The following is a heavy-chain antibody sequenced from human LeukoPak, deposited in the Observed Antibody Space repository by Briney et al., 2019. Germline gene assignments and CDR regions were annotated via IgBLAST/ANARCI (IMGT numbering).Heavy chain of an antibody. D-gene: IGHD3-22*01. CDR2: IIPIFGTA. CDR3: ARAPYYYDSSGTVY. J-gene: IGHJ4*02. CDR1: GGTFSSYA. Sequence: SVKVSCKASGGTFSSYAISWVRQAPGQGLEWMGGIIPIFGTANYAQKFTITTDESTSTAYMELSSLRSEDTAVYYCARAPYYYDSSGTVYWGQGTLVTVPS. V-gene: IGHV1-69*05.